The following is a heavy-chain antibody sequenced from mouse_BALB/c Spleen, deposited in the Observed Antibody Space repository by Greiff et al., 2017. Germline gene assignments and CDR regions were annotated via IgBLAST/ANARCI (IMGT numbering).Heavy chain of an antibody. V-gene: IGHV1S81*02. CDR3: TRALGGFAY. Sequence: VQLQQSGAELVKPGASVKLSCKASGYTFTSYYMYWVKQRPGQGLEWIGEIKPSNGGTNFNEKFKSKATLTVDKSSSTAYMQLSSLTSEDSAVYYCTRALGGFAYWGQGTLVTVSA. CDR1: GYTFTSYY. J-gene: IGHJ3*01. CDR2: IKPSNGGT.